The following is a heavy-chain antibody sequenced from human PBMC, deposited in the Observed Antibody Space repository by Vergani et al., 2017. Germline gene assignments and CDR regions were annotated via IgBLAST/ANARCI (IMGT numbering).Heavy chain of an antibody. V-gene: IGHV3-48*03. Sequence: EVQLVESGGGLVQPGGSLRLSCAASGFTFSSYEMNWVRQAPGKGLGWVSYISSSGSTIYYADSVKGRFTISRDNAKNSLYLQMNSLRAEDTAVYYCARDKSHIAAAGGYYGMDVWGQGTTVTVSS. CDR1: GFTFSSYE. CDR2: ISSSGSTI. J-gene: IGHJ6*02. CDR3: ARDKSHIAAAGGYYGMDV. D-gene: IGHD6-13*01.